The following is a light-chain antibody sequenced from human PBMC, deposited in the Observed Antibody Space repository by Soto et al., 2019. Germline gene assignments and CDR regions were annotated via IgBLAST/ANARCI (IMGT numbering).Light chain of an antibody. Sequence: EIVLTESPASLSLSPGERATLSCRASQSVSSYLAWYQQKPGQAPRLLIYDASNRATGIPARFSGSGSGTDFTLTISSLEPEDFAVYYCQQRSNWPPEITFGQRTRLEIK. CDR3: QQRSNWPPEIT. CDR1: QSVSSY. J-gene: IGKJ5*01. CDR2: DAS. V-gene: IGKV3-11*01.